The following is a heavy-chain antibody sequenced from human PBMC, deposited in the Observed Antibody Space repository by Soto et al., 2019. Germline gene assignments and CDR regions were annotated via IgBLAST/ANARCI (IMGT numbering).Heavy chain of an antibody. V-gene: IGHV1-18*01. CDR2: ISAYNGNT. Sequence: QVQLVQSGAEVKKPGASVKVSCKASGYTFTSYAISWVRQAPGQGLEWMGWISAYNGNTNYAQKLQGRVTMTTDTSTRTAYMVMSSLTSDDTAVYSCARDLELNAGAEYFQHWGQGTLVTVSS. J-gene: IGHJ1*01. CDR1: GYTFTSYA. CDR3: ARDLELNAGAEYFQH. D-gene: IGHD1-7*01.